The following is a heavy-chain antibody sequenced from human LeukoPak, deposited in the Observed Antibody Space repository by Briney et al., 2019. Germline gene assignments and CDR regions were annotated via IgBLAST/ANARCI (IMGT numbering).Heavy chain of an antibody. V-gene: IGHV3-9*01. D-gene: IGHD6-19*01. CDR3: ARGLIAVAGNSRYYYYGMDV. J-gene: IGHJ6*02. Sequence: PGTSLRLSCAASGFSFDDYVMHWVRQAPGKGLEWVSGISWNSGSIGYADSVKGRFTTSRDNSKNTLYLQMNSLRAEDTAVYYCARGLIAVAGNSRYYYYGMDVWGQGTTVTVSS. CDR1: GFSFDDYV. CDR2: ISWNSGSI.